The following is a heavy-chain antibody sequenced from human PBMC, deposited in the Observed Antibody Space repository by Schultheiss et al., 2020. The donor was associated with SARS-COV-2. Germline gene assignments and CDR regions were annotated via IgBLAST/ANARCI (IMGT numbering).Heavy chain of an antibody. Sequence: GESLKISCAASGFTFSSYGMHWVRQAPGKGLEWVAVIWYDGSNKYYADSVKGRFTISRDNSKNTLYLQMNSLRAEDTAVYYCARTRSGELERKGINDYWGQGTLVTVSS. CDR2: IWYDGSNK. J-gene: IGHJ4*02. CDR1: GFTFSSYG. D-gene: IGHD1-1*01. CDR3: ARTRSGELERKGINDY. V-gene: IGHV3-33*01.